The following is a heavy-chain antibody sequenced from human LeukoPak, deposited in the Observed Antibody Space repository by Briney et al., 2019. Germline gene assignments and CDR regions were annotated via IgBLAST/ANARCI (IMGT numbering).Heavy chain of an antibody. Sequence: TSQTLSLTCTVSGGSINSYWNWLRQPPGKGLEWIGYISYSGSTQYNPSLKSRVTMSIDTSKNQFSLKLSSVTAADTAVYYCTRAGLNDAFDIWGQGTMVTVSS. CDR3: TRAGLNDAFDI. CDR2: ISYSGST. J-gene: IGHJ3*02. CDR1: GGSINSY. V-gene: IGHV4-59*01.